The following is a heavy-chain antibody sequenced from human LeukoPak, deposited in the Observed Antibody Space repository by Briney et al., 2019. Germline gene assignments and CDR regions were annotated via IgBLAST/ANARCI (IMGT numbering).Heavy chain of an antibody. CDR1: GDSVSSNSAA. CDR2: TYYRSKWYN. V-gene: IGHV6-1*01. CDR3: ARDAQWLRAGPPYYFDY. D-gene: IGHD5-12*01. Sequence: SQTLSLTCAISGDSVSSNSAAWNWIRQSPSRGLEWLGRTYYRSKWYNDYAVSVKSRITINPDTSKNQFSLQLNSVTPEDTAVYYCARDAQWLRAGPPYYFDYWGQGTLVTVSS. J-gene: IGHJ4*02.